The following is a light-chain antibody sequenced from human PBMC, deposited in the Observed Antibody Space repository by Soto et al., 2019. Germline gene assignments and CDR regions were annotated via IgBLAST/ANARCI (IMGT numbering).Light chain of an antibody. J-gene: IGKJ1*01. CDR2: GAS. V-gene: IGKV3-20*01. CDR3: QQYGYSPKT. Sequence: EIVLPQSPGTLPLSPGERATLSCRASQSVSSSFLAWYQQKPGQAPRRLIYGASSRATGIPDRFSGSGSGTDFTLTISRLEPDDFAVYYYQQYGYSPKTFGQGTKV. CDR1: QSVSSSF.